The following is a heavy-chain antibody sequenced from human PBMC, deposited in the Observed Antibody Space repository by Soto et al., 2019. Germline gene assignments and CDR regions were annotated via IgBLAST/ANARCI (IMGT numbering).Heavy chain of an antibody. CDR3: ARTPGIAVVGNWFDP. J-gene: IGHJ5*02. V-gene: IGHV1-69*02. CDR1: GGTFSSYT. CDR2: IIPILGIA. Sequence: SVKVSCKASGGTFSSYTISWVRQAPGQGLEWMGRIIPILGIANYAQKFQGRVTITADKSTSTAYMELSSLRSEDTAVYYCARTPGIAVVGNWFDPWGQGTLVTVSS. D-gene: IGHD6-19*01.